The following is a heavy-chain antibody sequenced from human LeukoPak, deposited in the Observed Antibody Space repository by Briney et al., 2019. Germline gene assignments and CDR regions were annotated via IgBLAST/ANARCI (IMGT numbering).Heavy chain of an antibody. CDR3: ARDSSGTPTYYYGMDV. CDR1: GYSFTGYY. CDR2: INPSGGST. V-gene: IGHV1-46*01. Sequence: ASVKVSCKASGYSFTGYYMHWVRQAPGQGLEWMGVINPSGGSTSYAQKFQGRVTMTRDTSTSTVYMEVSSLRSEDTAAYYCARDSSGTPTYYYGMDVWGQGTTVTVSS. D-gene: IGHD2/OR15-2a*01. J-gene: IGHJ6*02.